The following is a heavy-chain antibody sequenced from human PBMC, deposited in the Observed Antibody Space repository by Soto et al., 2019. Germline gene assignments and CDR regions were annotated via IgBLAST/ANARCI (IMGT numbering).Heavy chain of an antibody. J-gene: IGHJ4*02. V-gene: IGHV3-15*07. CDR3: TTDSNLYDNSGFYLFDY. CDR1: GITFSNAW. D-gene: IGHD3-22*01. CDR2: IKSNTEGGTT. Sequence: VQLVESGGGLVKPGGSLRLSCAVSGITFSNAWMNWVRQAPGKGLEWVGRIKSNTEGGTTDYAAPVKRRFSISRDDSKNTLFLQMNSLKTEDTAVYYCTTDSNLYDNSGFYLFDYWGQGTLVTVSS.